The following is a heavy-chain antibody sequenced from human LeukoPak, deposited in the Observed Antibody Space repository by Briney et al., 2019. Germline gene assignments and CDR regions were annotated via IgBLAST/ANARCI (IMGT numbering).Heavy chain of an antibody. CDR2: IYYSGST. Sequence: SETLSLTCTVSGGSISSGDYYWSWIRQPPGKGLEWIGYIYYSGSTYYNPSLKSRVTISVDTSKNQFSLKLSSVTAADTAVYYCARGRIQQLVQHSWFDPWGQGTLVTVSS. J-gene: IGHJ5*02. D-gene: IGHD6-13*01. CDR3: ARGRIQQLVQHSWFDP. V-gene: IGHV4-30-4*01. CDR1: GGSISSGDYY.